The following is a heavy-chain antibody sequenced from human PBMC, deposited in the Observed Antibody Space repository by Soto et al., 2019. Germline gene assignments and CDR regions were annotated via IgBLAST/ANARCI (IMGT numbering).Heavy chain of an antibody. CDR3: AKEYCASTSCNFDH. V-gene: IGHV3-23*01. CDR1: GFTFSNYA. J-gene: IGHJ4*02. Sequence: EVQLLESGGGLVQPGGSLRLSCAASGFTFSNYAMSWVRQAPGKGLEWVSAISGSGASTYYADSVKGRFTISRDNSKNTLYLRMNSLRAEDTAVYYCAKEYCASTSCNFDHWGQGTLVTVSS. D-gene: IGHD2-2*01. CDR2: ISGSGAST.